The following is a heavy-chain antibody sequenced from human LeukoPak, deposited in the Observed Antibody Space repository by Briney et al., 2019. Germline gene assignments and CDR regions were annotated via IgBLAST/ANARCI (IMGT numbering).Heavy chain of an antibody. Sequence: EASVKVSCKASGYTFTGYYMHWVRQAPGQGLEWMGWINPNSGGTNYAQKFQGRVTMTRDTSISTAYMELSRLRSDDTAVYYCARARELPRNRRYYFDYWGQGTLVTVSS. CDR2: INPNSGGT. CDR1: GYTFTGYY. CDR3: ARARELPRNRRYYFDY. V-gene: IGHV1-2*02. J-gene: IGHJ4*02. D-gene: IGHD3-10*01.